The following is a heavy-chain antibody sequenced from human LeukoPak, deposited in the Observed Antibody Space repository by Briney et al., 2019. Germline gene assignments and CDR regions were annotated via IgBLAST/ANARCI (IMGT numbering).Heavy chain of an antibody. CDR1: GFTFSSYW. CDR2: INSDGSST. D-gene: IGHD3-16*01. Sequence: PGGSLRLSCAASGFTFSSYWMHWVRQAPGKGLVWVSRINSDGSSTSYADSVKGRFTISRDNAKNTLYLQMNSLRAEDTAVYYCARDATWVPPYYYYGMDFWGQGTTVTVSS. J-gene: IGHJ6*02. V-gene: IGHV3-74*01. CDR3: ARDATWVPPYYYYGMDF.